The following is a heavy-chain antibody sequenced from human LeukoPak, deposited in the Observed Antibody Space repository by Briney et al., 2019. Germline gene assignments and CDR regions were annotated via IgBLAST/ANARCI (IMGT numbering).Heavy chain of an antibody. CDR3: AKDWRYYGSGSYDY. V-gene: IGHV3-9*01. D-gene: IGHD3-10*01. Sequence: PGRSLRLSCAASGFTFDDYATHWVRQAPGKGLEWVSGISWNSGSKVYADSVKGRFTISRDNAKNSLYLQMNSLRVEDTALYYCAKDWRYYGSGSYDYWGQGTLVTVSS. CDR2: ISWNSGSK. J-gene: IGHJ4*02. CDR1: GFTFDDYA.